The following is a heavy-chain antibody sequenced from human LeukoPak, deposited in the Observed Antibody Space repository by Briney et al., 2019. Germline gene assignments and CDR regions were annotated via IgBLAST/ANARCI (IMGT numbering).Heavy chain of an antibody. CDR1: GGSISSGGYY. J-gene: IGHJ3*02. V-gene: IGHV4-31*03. CDR3: ARPRGGYDAFDI. D-gene: IGHD3-16*01. CDR2: IYYSGST. Sequence: PSETLSLTCTVSGGSISSGGYYWSRIRQHPGKGLEWIGYIYYSGSTYYNPSLKSRVTISVDTSKNQFSLKLSSVTAADTAVYYCARPRGGYDAFDIWGQGTMVTVSS.